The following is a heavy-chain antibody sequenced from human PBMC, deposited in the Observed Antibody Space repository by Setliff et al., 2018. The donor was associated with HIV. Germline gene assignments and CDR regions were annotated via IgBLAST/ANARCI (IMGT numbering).Heavy chain of an antibody. CDR1: GYSFINYG. V-gene: IGHV1-18*01. D-gene: IGHD1-26*01. Sequence: ASVKVSCKASGYSFINYGISWVRQAPGQGPEWMGWISPYTGNTDYAPRLRGRVTMTTDTSTSTAYLELRSLTSDDTAVYYCARARLQGIVTAVGPRDNCLDPWGQGTQVTVSS. CDR3: ARARLQGIVTAVGPRDNCLDP. CDR2: ISPYTGNT. J-gene: IGHJ5*02.